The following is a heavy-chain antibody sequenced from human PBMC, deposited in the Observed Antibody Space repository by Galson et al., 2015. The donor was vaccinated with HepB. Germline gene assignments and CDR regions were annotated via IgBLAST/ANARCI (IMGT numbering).Heavy chain of an antibody. CDR2: ISAYNGNT. CDR1: GYTFTSYG. Sequence: SVKVSCKASGYTFTSYGISWVRQAPGQGLEWMGWISAYNGNTNYAQKLQGRVTMTTDTSTSTAYMELRSLRSDDTAVYYCAREMYYDILTGYSYYYYMDVWGKGTTVTVSS. J-gene: IGHJ6*03. D-gene: IGHD3-9*01. V-gene: IGHV1-18*01. CDR3: AREMYYDILTGYSYYYYMDV.